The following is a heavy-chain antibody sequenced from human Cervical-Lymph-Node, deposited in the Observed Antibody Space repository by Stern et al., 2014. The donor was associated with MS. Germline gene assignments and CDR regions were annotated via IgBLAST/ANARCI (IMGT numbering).Heavy chain of an antibody. V-gene: IGHV3-30*04. CDR2: ISYDGSKE. J-gene: IGHJ4*02. Sequence: QVQLVESGGGVVQPGRSLRLSCAASGFTFSSLAMHWVRQAPGKGLEWGSLISYDGSKEDYADSVKGRFTISRDNSKNTLYLQLNSLRVEDTAVYYCATKAPPYCSGASCYEYWGQGTLVTVSS. CDR1: GFTFSSLA. CDR3: ATKAPPYCSGASCYEY. D-gene: IGHD2-15*01.